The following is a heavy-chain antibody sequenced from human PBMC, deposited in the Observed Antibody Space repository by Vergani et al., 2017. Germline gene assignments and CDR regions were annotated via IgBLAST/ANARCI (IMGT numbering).Heavy chain of an antibody. CDR3: TTAWGLYYLHGEYFQY. Sequence: EVQLLESGGGLVQPGGSRRLSCAGAGFTFDTYTMAYVRQAPGKGLEWCATLSSGGGDIFYADSVKGRFTISRDNSKNTLFLQMNSLKDEDTAVYYCTTAWGLYYLHGEYFQYWGRGTLVSVSS. CDR1: GFTFDTYT. CDR2: LSSGGGDI. D-gene: IGHD3-10*01. J-gene: IGHJ1*01. V-gene: IGHV3-23*01.